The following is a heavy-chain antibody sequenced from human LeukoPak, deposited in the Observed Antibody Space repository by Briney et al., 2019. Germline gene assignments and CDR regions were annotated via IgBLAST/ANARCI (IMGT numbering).Heavy chain of an antibody. CDR3: ARALVTAMVTDFD. V-gene: IGHV4-38-2*02. D-gene: IGHD5-18*01. CDR2: IDHSGST. CDR1: GYSLSSGYY. J-gene: IGHJ4*02. Sequence: SETLSLTCTVSGYSLSSGYYWGWIGQPPGKGLEWIGRIDHSGSTYYTPSLKSLVTISVDTPKSPFSLKLSSVTAPETGVYYCARALVTAMVTDFDWGQGTLVTVS.